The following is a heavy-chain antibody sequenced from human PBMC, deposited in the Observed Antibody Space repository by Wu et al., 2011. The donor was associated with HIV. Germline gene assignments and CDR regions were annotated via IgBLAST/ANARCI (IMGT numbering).Heavy chain of an antibody. Sequence: QIVAEVKKPGASVKVSCKASGYTFSDYYIHWVRLAPGQGLEWMGWINPNSGGPKYAQKFRGRVTMTRDTSISTAYMELSRLKSDDTAVYYCARGDWGGYDHFDYWGQGTLVTVSS. CDR1: GYTFSDYY. CDR2: INPNSGGP. D-gene: IGHD5-12*01. CDR3: ARGDWGGYDHFDY. V-gene: IGHV1-2*02. J-gene: IGHJ4*02.